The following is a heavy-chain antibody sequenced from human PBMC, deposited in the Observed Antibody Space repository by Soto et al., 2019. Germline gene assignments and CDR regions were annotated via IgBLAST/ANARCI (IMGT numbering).Heavy chain of an antibody. J-gene: IGHJ5*02. CDR2: INAGNGNT. CDR3: AREDIVA. V-gene: IGHV1-3*01. CDR1: GYTFTSYA. D-gene: IGHD2-15*01. Sequence: QVQLVQSGAEVKKPGASVKVSCKASGYTFTSYAMHWVRQAPGQRLEWMGWINAGNGNTKYSQKFQGRVTITRDTSASTAYMKLSSLRSEDTAVYYCAREDIVAWGQGTLVTVSS.